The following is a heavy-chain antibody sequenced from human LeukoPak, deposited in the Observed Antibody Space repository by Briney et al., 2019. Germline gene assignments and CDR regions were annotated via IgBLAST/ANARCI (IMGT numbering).Heavy chain of an antibody. Sequence: PGGSLRLSCAASGFTFSSYSMNWVRQAPGKGLEWVSSISSSSSYIYYADSVKGRFTISRDNAKNSLYLQMNSLRAEDTAVYYCARDHSGSGYFDYWGQGTLVTVSS. D-gene: IGHD6-19*01. V-gene: IGHV3-21*01. CDR1: GFTFSSYS. CDR2: ISSSSSYI. CDR3: ARDHSGSGYFDY. J-gene: IGHJ4*02.